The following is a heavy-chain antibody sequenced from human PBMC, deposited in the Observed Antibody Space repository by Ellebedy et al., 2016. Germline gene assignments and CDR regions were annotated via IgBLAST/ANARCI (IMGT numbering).Heavy chain of an antibody. J-gene: IGHJ4*02. CDR2: ISAYNGNT. V-gene: IGHV1-18*01. CDR1: GYTFTSYG. Sequence: ASVKVSCXASGYTFTSYGISWVRQAPGQGLEWMGWISAYNGNTNYAQKLQGRVTMTRDTSTSTVYMELSSLKAEDTAVYYCARAGYYGSSGYYAAFDSWGQGTLVTVSS. CDR3: ARAGYYGSSGYYAAFDS. D-gene: IGHD3-22*01.